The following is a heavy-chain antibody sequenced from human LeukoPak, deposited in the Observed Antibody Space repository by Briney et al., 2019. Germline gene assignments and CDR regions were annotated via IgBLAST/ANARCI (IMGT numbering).Heavy chain of an antibody. CDR3: ARPYQIAAAGTGNWFDP. V-gene: IGHV3-48*01. CDR2: ISSSSSTI. CDR1: GFTFSSYS. Sequence: GGSLRLSCAAPGFTFSSYSMNWVRQAPGKGLEWVSYISSSSSTIYYADSVKGRFTISRDNAKNSLYLQMNSLRAEDTAVYYCARPYQIAAAGTGNWFDPWGQGTLVTVSS. J-gene: IGHJ5*02. D-gene: IGHD6-13*01.